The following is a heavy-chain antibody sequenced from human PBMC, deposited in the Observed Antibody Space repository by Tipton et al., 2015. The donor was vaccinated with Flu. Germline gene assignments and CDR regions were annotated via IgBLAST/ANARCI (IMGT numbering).Heavy chain of an antibody. CDR3: AKGLGSRGSGSYYNAPFDS. CDR2: ISGSGGST. CDR1: GFMLGSYG. J-gene: IGHJ4*02. V-gene: IGHV3-23*01. D-gene: IGHD3-10*01. Sequence: SLRLSCEASGFMLGSYGMSWVRQAPGKGLEWVSAISGSGGSTYYADSVKGRFTISKDSSKNTLYLQMNNLRVEDMAVYYCAKGLGSRGSGSYYNAPFDSWGQGTLVTVSS.